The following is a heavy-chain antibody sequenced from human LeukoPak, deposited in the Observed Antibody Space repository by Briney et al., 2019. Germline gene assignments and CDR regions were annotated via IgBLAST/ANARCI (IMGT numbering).Heavy chain of an antibody. V-gene: IGHV3-48*01. CDR2: ISSSSSTI. J-gene: IGHJ4*02. CDR1: GFTFSSYS. Sequence: PGGSLRLSCAASGFTFSSYSMNWVRQAPGKGLEWVSYISSSSSTIYYADSVKGRFTISRDNAKNSLYLQMNSLRAEDTAVYYCARDLWLLHFDYWGQGTLVTVSS. CDR3: ARDLWLLHFDY. D-gene: IGHD3-22*01.